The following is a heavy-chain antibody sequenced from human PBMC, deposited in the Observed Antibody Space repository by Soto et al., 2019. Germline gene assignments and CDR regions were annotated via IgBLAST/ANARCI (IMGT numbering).Heavy chain of an antibody. CDR3: ARDKITGLFDY. D-gene: IGHD2-8*02. V-gene: IGHV4-59*12. CDR2: IYYTGST. Sequence: SETLSLTCTVSGASISSYYWSWIRQPPGKGLEWIGYIYYTGSTNYNPSLKSRVTISVDTPKNQFSLKLTSVTAADTAVYYCARDKITGLFDYWGQGTLVTVSS. J-gene: IGHJ4*02. CDR1: GASISSYY.